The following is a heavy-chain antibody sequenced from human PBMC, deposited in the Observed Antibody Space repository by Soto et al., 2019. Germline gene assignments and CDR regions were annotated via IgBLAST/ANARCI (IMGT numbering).Heavy chain of an antibody. CDR3: ARDLPYSSSTSCCYYGMDG. J-gene: IGHJ6*02. CDR2: INPNSGGT. CDR1: GYTFTGYY. D-gene: IGHD2-2*01. Sequence: ASVKASCKASGYTFTGYYMHWVRQAPGQGLEWMGWINPNSGGTNYAQKFQGWVTMTRDTSISTAYMELRRLRSDDTAVYYCARDLPYSSSTSCCYYGMDGWGQ. V-gene: IGHV1-2*04.